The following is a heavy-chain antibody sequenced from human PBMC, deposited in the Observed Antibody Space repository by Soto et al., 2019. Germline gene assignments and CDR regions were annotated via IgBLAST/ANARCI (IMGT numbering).Heavy chain of an antibody. J-gene: IGHJ4*02. CDR1: GFAFSIYA. V-gene: IGHV3-23*01. Sequence: GGSLRLSCAASGFAFSIYAVSWVRQAPGKGLEWVSSISTSGGATYYADSVKDRFTISRDNAKNTLYLQMNSLRAEDTALYYCARSFTRTSYYFDSWGQGALVTVSS. CDR2: ISTSGGAT. CDR3: ARSFTRTSYYFDS.